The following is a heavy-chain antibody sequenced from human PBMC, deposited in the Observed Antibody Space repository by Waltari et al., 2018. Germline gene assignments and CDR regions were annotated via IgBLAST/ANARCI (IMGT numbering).Heavy chain of an antibody. Sequence: QLVQSGGGLAQPGGSLRLSCDPSGFTYRPYEIHWVRQAPGKGLEWIANMGVSYYDTNYADSVKGRFTLSRDIASNSLSLQMNSLRAEDTAVYYCVRLHIRGVGRYYYGMDVWGQGTTVTVSS. V-gene: IGHV3-48*03. CDR2: MGVSYYDT. J-gene: IGHJ6*02. D-gene: IGHD3-10*01. CDR1: GFTYRPYE. CDR3: VRLHIRGVGRYYYGMDV.